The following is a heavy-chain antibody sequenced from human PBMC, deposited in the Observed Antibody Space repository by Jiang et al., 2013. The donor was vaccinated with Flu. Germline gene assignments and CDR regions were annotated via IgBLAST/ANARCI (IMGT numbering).Heavy chain of an antibody. CDR1: GYTFTTYW. J-gene: IGHJ3*01. Sequence: AEVKKPGESLKISCQGSGYTFTTYWIGWVRQVPGRGLEWMGVIYPPDSDTRYSPSFQGHVSLSADTSNTTAYLQWSSLKASDTAMYYCARRALDTRGYYSGTAFDVWGQGTMATVSS. V-gene: IGHV5-51*01. D-gene: IGHD3-22*01. CDR2: IYPPDSDT. CDR3: ARRALDTRGYYSGTAFDV.